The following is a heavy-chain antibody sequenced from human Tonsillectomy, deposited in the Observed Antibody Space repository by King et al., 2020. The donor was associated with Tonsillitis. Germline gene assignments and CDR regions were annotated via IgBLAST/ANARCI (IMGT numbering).Heavy chain of an antibody. J-gene: IGHJ6*03. CDR3: AAASSGAVHLLVVRDSYSMDV. D-gene: IGHD2-2*01. CDR2: ISSSSTYT. V-gene: IGHV3-11*05. Sequence: VQLVESGGGLVKPGGSLRLSCAASGFTFSDYYMSWIRQAPGKGLEWVSYISSSSTYTNYADSVKGRFTISRDNAKNSLYLQMNSLRAEDTAVYYCAAASSGAVHLLVVRDSYSMDVWGKGTTVTVSS. CDR1: GFTFSDYY.